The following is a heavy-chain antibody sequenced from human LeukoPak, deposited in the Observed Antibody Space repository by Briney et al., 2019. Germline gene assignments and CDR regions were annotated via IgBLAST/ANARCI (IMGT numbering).Heavy chain of an antibody. CDR2: MNPNSGNT. V-gene: IGHV1-8*01. D-gene: IGHD3-10*01. J-gene: IGHJ4*02. CDR1: GYTFTTYD. CDR3: SRRIRGGPTDY. Sequence: RVASVKVSCKASGYTFTTYDLNWVRQATGQGLEWMGWMNPNSGNTGYAQKLQGRVTMTRDISITTAYMALSNLTLEDTAVYYCSRRIRGGPTDYWGQGTLVPVPS.